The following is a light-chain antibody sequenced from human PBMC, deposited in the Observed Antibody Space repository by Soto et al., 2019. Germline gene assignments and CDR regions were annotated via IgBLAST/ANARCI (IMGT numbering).Light chain of an antibody. CDR1: QSVASGH. CDR3: QQYGTAPIT. J-gene: IGKJ5*01. CDR2: DAS. Sequence: EIVLTQSPGTLSLSPGERATLSCRASQSVASGHLAWYQQTPGQAPRLLVSDASSRATGIPDRFSGSASGTDFTLTISRLAPEGAAMYYCQQYGTAPITFGQGTRLEIK. V-gene: IGKV3-20*01.